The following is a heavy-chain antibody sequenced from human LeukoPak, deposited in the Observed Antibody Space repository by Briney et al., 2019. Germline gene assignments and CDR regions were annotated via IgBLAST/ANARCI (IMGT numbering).Heavy chain of an antibody. CDR1: GYTLTELS. J-gene: IGHJ4*02. Sequence: ASVKVSCKVSGYTLTELSMHWVRQAHGKGLEWMGGFDPEDGETIYAQKFQGRVTMTEDTSTDTAYMELSSLRSEDTAVYYCAANYYDSSGPCDYWGQGTLVTVSS. CDR3: AANYYDSSGPCDY. CDR2: FDPEDGET. V-gene: IGHV1-24*01. D-gene: IGHD3-22*01.